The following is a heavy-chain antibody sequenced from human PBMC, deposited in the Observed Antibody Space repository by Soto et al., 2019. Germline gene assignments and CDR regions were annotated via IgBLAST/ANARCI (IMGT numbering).Heavy chain of an antibody. CDR3: ARRPLVRGIIPYYFDY. CDR1: GGSVSNNSYY. Sequence: QLQLLESGPGLVKPSETLSLTCTVSGGSVSNNSYYWGWIRQPPGKTLEWIGSAYYSGSAYYNPALKSRLTIPVETSMNHFSLKLSSVTAADTAIYYCARRPLVRGIIPYYFDYWGQGTLVTVSS. V-gene: IGHV4-39*02. J-gene: IGHJ4*02. D-gene: IGHD3-10*01. CDR2: AYYSGSA.